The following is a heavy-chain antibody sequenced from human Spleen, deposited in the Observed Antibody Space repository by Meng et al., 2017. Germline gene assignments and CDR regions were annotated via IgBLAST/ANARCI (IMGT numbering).Heavy chain of an antibody. CDR2: IYSGGST. Sequence: GGSLRLSCAASGFSVRSNFMTWVRQAPGKGLEWVSVIYSGGSTNYADSVKGRFTISRDTSKNTLSLEMNSLRVDDTAVYFCVSSSVVIFCAFDYWGQGALVTVSS. D-gene: IGHD3-22*01. V-gene: IGHV3-66*01. J-gene: IGHJ4*02. CDR3: VSSSVVIFCAFDY. CDR1: GFSVRSNF.